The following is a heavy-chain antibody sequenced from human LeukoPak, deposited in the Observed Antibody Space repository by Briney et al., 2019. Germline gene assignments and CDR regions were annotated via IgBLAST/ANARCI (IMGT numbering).Heavy chain of an antibody. CDR3: ASVPEKGSSGYLY. D-gene: IGHD3-22*01. CDR2: IYHSGST. J-gene: IGHJ4*02. Sequence: SETLSLTCAVSGGSISSGGYSWSWIRQPPGKGLEWIGYIYHSGSTYYNPSLKSRVTISVDRSKNQFSLKLSSVTAADTAVYYCASVPEKGSSGYLYWGQGTLVTVSS. CDR1: GGSISSGGYS. V-gene: IGHV4-30-2*01.